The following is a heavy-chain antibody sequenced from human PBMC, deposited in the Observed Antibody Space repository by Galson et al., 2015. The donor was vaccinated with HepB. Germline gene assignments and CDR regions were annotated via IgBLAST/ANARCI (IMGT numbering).Heavy chain of an antibody. CDR2: ISGSDGST. J-gene: IGHJ3*02. CDR3: AKDRMTGTTPPDGFDI. V-gene: IGHV3-23*01. Sequence: SLRLSCAASGFTFSSYAMSWVRQVPEKGLEWVSSISGSDGSTYYTDSVKGRFTISRDDSKSTLYLQMNSLRAEDTAVYYCAKDRMTGTTPPDGFDIWGQGTMVTVSS. CDR1: GFTFSSYA. D-gene: IGHD1-1*01.